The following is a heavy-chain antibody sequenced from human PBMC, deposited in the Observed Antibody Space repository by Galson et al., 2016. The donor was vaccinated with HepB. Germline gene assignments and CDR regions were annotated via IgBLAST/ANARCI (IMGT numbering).Heavy chain of an antibody. CDR1: GFTFSDYY. V-gene: IGHV3-11*01. D-gene: IGHD6-6*01. CDR3: ARGASGSPRLARVNFDY. CDR2: ISSSGLSII. J-gene: IGHJ4*02. Sequence: SLRLSCAAPGFTFSDYYMSWIRQAPGKGLEWVSYISSSGLSIIKYADSVKGRFTISRDNAKNSVYLHMISLTPEDTAVYYCARGASGSPRLARVNFDYWGQGALVTVSS.